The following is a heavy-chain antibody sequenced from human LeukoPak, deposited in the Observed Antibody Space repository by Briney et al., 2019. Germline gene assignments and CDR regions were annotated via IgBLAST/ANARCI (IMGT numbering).Heavy chain of an antibody. CDR1: GGSISSYY. D-gene: IGHD3-22*01. Sequence: SETLSLTCTASGGSISSYYWSWIRQPAGKGLEWIGRIYTSGSTNYNPSLKSRVTMSVDTSKNQFSLKLSSVTAADTAVYYCAREGNYYDSSGYLAHGAFDIWGQGTMVAVSS. CDR3: AREGNYYDSSGYLAHGAFDI. J-gene: IGHJ3*02. V-gene: IGHV4-4*07. CDR2: IYTSGST.